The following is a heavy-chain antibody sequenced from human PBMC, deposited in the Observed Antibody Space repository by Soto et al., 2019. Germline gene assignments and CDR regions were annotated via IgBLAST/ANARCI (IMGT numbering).Heavy chain of an antibody. CDR1: AYSFTSYW. D-gene: IGHD4-4*01. J-gene: IGHJ3*02. V-gene: IGHV5-51*07. Sequence: GESLKISCKGSAYSFTSYWIGWVHQMPGKGLKWMGIIYPGDSDTRYSPSFQGQVTISADKSINTAYLQWSSLKASDTAMYYCARSMTTVTMDGAFDIWGQGAMVTVSS. CDR3: ARSMTTVTMDGAFDI. CDR2: IYPGDSDT.